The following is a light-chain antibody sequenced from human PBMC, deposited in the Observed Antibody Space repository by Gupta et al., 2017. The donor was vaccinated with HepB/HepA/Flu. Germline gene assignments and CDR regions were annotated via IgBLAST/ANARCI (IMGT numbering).Light chain of an antibody. Sequence: QSALTQPAAVLGSPGQPITISCPGTSSDVGRYNYVYWYQQHPAKPPQLIIRDVSHRPAGVSNRFSGSKSGNTASLTISVLSPEDAAEYSCISYTTRSSVVFGGGTELTVL. CDR3: ISYTTRSSVV. V-gene: IGLV2-14*01. J-gene: IGLJ2*01. CDR1: SSDVGRYNY. CDR2: DVS.